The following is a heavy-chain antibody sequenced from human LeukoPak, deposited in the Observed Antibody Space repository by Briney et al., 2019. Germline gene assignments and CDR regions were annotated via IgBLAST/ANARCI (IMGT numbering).Heavy chain of an antibody. CDR3: ARAGGSYCSGSYFKG. V-gene: IGHV3-23*01. J-gene: IGHJ4*02. CDR2: IAGGGGKK. D-gene: IGHD3-10*01. CDR1: GFSFSDYA. Sequence: GGSLRLSCAASGFSFSDYALSWVRQAPGKGLEWVSYIAGGGGKKFYADSVKGRFTISRDNSRNTLYLQMNSLRAEDTAVYYCARAGGSYCSGSYFKGWGQGTLVTVSS.